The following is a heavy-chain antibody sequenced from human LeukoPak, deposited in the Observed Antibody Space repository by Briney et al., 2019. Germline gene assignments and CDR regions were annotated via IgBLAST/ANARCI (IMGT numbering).Heavy chain of an antibody. CDR2: MNPNSGNT. Sequence: GASVKVSCKASGYTFTNYDINWVRQATGQGLEWMGWMNPNSGNTGYAQRFQGRVTMTRDTSTGTVYMELSSLRSEDTAMYYCASYSGSLGEFHSLDYWGQGTLVTVSS. V-gene: IGHV1-8*01. D-gene: IGHD1-26*01. CDR1: GYTFTNYD. CDR3: ASYSGSLGEFHSLDY. J-gene: IGHJ4*02.